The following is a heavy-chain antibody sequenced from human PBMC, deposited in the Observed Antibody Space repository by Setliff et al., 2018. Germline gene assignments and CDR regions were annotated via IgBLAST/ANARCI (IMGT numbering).Heavy chain of an antibody. Sequence: GGSLRLSCAASGFTFSRYWMSWVRQAPGKGLEWVANIKQDGSEKYYVDSVKGRLTISRDNAKNSLYLQMNSLRAEDTAVYYCARDGGDYWGQGTLVTVSS. V-gene: IGHV3-7*01. CDR3: ARDGGDY. CDR1: GFTFSRYW. J-gene: IGHJ4*02. D-gene: IGHD3-16*01. CDR2: IKQDGSEK.